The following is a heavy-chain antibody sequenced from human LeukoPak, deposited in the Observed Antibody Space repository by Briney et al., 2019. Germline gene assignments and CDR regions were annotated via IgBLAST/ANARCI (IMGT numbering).Heavy chain of an antibody. CDR1: GYTLTELS. Sequence: ASVKVSCKVSGYTLTELSMHWVRQAPGKGLEWMGGFDPEDGETIYAQKFQGRVTMTEDTSTDTAYKELSSLRSEDTAVYYCATVGAVAVSYGMDVWGQGTTVTVSS. J-gene: IGHJ6*02. V-gene: IGHV1-24*01. CDR2: FDPEDGET. CDR3: ATVGAVAVSYGMDV. D-gene: IGHD6-19*01.